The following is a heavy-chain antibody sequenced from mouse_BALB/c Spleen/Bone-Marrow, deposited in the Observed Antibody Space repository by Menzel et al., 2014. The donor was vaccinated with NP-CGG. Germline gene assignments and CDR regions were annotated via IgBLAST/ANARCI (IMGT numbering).Heavy chain of an antibody. V-gene: IGHV4-1*02. D-gene: IGHD2-3*01. CDR1: GFDFSGFW. J-gene: IGHJ3*01. CDR2: INPDSSTI. CDR3: ARLGYYGGFAY. Sequence: EVQGVEPGGGLVQPGRSLKISCAASGFDFSGFWMGWVRLAPGKGLEWIGEINPDSSTINYTPSLKDRFIISRDNAKNTLYLQMSKVRSEDTALYYCARLGYYGGFAYWGQGTLVTVSA.